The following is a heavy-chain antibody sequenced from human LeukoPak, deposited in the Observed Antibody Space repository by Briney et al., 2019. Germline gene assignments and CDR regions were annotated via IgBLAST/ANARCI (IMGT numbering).Heavy chain of an antibody. CDR3: AKDRLRWSNFDY. Sequence: GGSLRLSCAASGFTFSDYAMHWVRQAPGKGLEWVAFIRYDGSNKYYTDSVKGRFTISRDNSKNTLYLQMNSLRAEDTAVYYCAKDRLRWSNFDYWGQGTLVTVSS. CDR1: GFTFSDYA. D-gene: IGHD4-23*01. V-gene: IGHV3-30*02. CDR2: IRYDGSNK. J-gene: IGHJ4*02.